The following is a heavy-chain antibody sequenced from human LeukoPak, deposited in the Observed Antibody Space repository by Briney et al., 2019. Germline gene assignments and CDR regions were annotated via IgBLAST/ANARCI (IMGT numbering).Heavy chain of an antibody. V-gene: IGHV4-61*01. D-gene: IGHD3-10*01. Sequence: SETLSLTCTVSGASVSSASYWTWIRQPPGKGVEWIAHIYNGVNTNYNPSLKSRVTISVDTSKNQFSLRLNSVTAADTAVYYCASYPMDPVRGRDYYYGMDVWGQGTTVTVSS. CDR2: IYNGVNT. CDR1: GASVSSASY. CDR3: ASYPMDPVRGRDYYYGMDV. J-gene: IGHJ6*02.